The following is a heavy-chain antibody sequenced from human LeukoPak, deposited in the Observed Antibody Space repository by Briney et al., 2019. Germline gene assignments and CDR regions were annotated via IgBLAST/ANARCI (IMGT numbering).Heavy chain of an antibody. CDR3: ARIDSSGYAPFDI. CDR2: IYYSGST. Sequence: PSETLPLTCTVSGGSISSSSYYWGWIRQPPGKGLEWIGSIYYSGSTYYNPSLKSRVTISVDTSKNQFSLKLSSVTAADTAVYYCARIDSSGYAPFDIWGQGTMVTVSS. CDR1: GGSISSSSYY. D-gene: IGHD3-22*01. J-gene: IGHJ3*02. V-gene: IGHV4-39*07.